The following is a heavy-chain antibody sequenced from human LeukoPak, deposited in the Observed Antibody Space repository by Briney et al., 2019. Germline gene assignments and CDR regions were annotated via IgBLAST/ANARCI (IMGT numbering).Heavy chain of an antibody. Sequence: GASVKVSCKASGYTFTGYYMHWVRQAPGQGLEWMGWINPNSGGTNYAQKFQGRVTMTRDTSISTAYMELSRLRSDDTAVYYCARGQELGSSGFDYWGQGTLVTVSS. V-gene: IGHV1-2*02. J-gene: IGHJ4*02. CDR2: INPNSGGT. CDR3: ARGQELGSSGFDY. D-gene: IGHD7-27*01. CDR1: GYTFTGYY.